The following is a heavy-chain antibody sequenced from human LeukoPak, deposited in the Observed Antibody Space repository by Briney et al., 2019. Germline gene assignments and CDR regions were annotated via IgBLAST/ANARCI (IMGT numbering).Heavy chain of an antibody. V-gene: IGHV1-69*04. CDR1: GGTFSSYA. CDR3: AAIVGATTYFDY. D-gene: IGHD1-26*01. J-gene: IGHJ4*02. Sequence: GSSVKVSCKASGGTFSSYAISWVRQAPGQGLEWMGRIIPILGIANYAQKFQGRVTITADKSTSTAYMELSSLRSEDTAVYYCAAIVGATTYFDYWGQGTLVTVSS. CDR2: IIPILGIA.